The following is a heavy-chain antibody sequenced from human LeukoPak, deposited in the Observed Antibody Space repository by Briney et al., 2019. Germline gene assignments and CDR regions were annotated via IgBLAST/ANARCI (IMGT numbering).Heavy chain of an antibody. D-gene: IGHD6-19*01. J-gene: IGHJ4*02. CDR2: TYYRSKLYN. CDR1: GDSVSSNSAA. Sequence: SQTLSLTCAISGDSVSSNSAAWNWIRQSPSRGLEELGRTYYRSKLYNDYAVSVKSRITINPDTSKNQFSLQLHFVTPEDTAVYYCARETYTSGWLTHWGQGTLVTVSS. CDR3: ARETYTSGWLTH. V-gene: IGHV6-1*01.